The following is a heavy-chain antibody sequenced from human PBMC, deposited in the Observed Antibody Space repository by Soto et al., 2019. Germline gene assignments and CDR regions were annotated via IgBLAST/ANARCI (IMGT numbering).Heavy chain of an antibody. D-gene: IGHD6-6*01. CDR1: GYTFTSYG. Sequence: QVQLVQSGAEVKKPGASVKVSCKASGYTFTSYGISWVRQAPGQGLEWMGWISAYNGNTNYAQKFQGRVTITADESTSTAYMELSSLRSEDTAVYYCARPRYSSSSGHFDYWGQGTLVTVSS. CDR2: ISAYNGNT. V-gene: IGHV1-18*01. CDR3: ARPRYSSSSGHFDY. J-gene: IGHJ4*02.